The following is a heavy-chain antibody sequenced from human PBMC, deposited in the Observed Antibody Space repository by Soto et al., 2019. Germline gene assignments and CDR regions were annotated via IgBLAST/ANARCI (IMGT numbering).Heavy chain of an antibody. V-gene: IGHV3-74*01. Sequence: EVQLAESGGGLVQPGGSLRLSCAASGFTLNSYWMHWVRQVPGKGLVWVSRINNDGSTTNYADSVKGRFTISRDNARNTVYLQMNSLRADDTAVYYCVRGVIAANCFDYWGQGTLVTVSS. J-gene: IGHJ4*02. D-gene: IGHD2-15*01. CDR2: INNDGSTT. CDR1: GFTLNSYW. CDR3: VRGVIAANCFDY.